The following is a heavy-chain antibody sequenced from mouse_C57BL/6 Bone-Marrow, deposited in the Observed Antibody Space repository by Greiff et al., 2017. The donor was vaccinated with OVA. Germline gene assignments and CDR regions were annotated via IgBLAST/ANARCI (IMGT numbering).Heavy chain of an antibody. CDR1: GYTFTSYW. D-gene: IGHD1-1*01. CDR3: AREYYYGSSYVC. Sequence: QVQLKQSGAELVKPGASVKLSCKASGYTFTSYWMHWVKQRPGQGLEWIGMIHPNSGSTNYNEKFKSKATLTVDKSSSTAYMQLSSLTSEDSAVYYCAREYYYGSSYVCWGQGTLVTVSA. J-gene: IGHJ3*01. V-gene: IGHV1-64*01. CDR2: IHPNSGST.